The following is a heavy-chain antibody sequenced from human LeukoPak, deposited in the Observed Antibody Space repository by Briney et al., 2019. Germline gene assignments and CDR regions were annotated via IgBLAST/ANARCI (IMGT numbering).Heavy chain of an antibody. Sequence: ASVKVSCKASGGTFSSYAISWVRQAPGQGLEWMGGIIPIFGTANYAQKFQGRVTTTADESTSTAYMELSSLRSEDTAVYYCARVAAVITFVSWFDPWGQGTLVTVSS. CDR1: GGTFSSYA. D-gene: IGHD2-15*01. CDR3: ARVAAVITFVSWFDP. J-gene: IGHJ5*02. V-gene: IGHV1-69*01. CDR2: IIPIFGTA.